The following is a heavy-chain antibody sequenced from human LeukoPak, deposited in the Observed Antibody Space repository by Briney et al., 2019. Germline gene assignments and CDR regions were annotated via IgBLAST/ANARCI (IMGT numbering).Heavy chain of an antibody. CDR3: ARDGGLGLDYFDY. V-gene: IGHV6-1*01. CDR2: TYYRSKWFN. D-gene: IGHD3-16*01. CDR1: GDSVSSNSAA. Sequence: SQTLSLTCAISGDSVSSNSAAWNWVRQSLSRGLEWLGRTYYRSKWFNDYSISVKSRITVNPDTSKNQFSLQLTSVAPEDTAVYYCARDGGLGLDYFDYWGQGTLVTVSS. J-gene: IGHJ4*02.